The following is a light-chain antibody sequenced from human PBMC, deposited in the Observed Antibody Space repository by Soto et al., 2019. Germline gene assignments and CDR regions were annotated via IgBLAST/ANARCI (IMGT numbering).Light chain of an antibody. J-gene: IGKJ3*01. CDR1: QNVSSF. Sequence: EIVLTQSPATLSLSPGERATLSCRASQNVSSFLAWYQQKPGQPPRLLIYDASNRATGIPGRFSGSGSGTDFTLTISSLEPEDFAAYYCQQRGNWPPTFGPGTKVDI. CDR3: QQRGNWPPT. CDR2: DAS. V-gene: IGKV3-11*01.